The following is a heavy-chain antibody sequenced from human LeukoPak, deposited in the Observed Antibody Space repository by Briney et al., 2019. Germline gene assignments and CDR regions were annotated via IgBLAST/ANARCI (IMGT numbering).Heavy chain of an antibody. CDR3: ARQLEVYYYGSGSYFH. D-gene: IGHD3-10*01. J-gene: IGHJ4*02. Sequence: PGGSLRLSCAASGFTFSSYSMNWVRQAPGKGLEWVSSISSSSSYIYYADSVKGRLTISRDNAKNSLYLQMNSLRAEDTAVYYCARQLEVYYYGSGSYFHWGQGTLVTVSS. CDR1: GFTFSSYS. V-gene: IGHV3-21*01. CDR2: ISSSSSYI.